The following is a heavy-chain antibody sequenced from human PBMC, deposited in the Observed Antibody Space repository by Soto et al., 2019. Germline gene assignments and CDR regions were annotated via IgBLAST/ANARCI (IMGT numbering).Heavy chain of an antibody. Sequence: QVQLQQWGAGLLKPSETLSLTCAVYGGSFSGYYWSWIRQPPGKGLEWIGEINHSGSTNYNPSLKRRVTISVDTSKNQFSLKLSSVTAADTAVYYCARGPVSGWYSIDPWGQGTLVTVSS. CDR2: INHSGST. CDR1: GGSFSGYY. J-gene: IGHJ5*02. D-gene: IGHD6-19*01. V-gene: IGHV4-34*01. CDR3: ARGPVSGWYSIDP.